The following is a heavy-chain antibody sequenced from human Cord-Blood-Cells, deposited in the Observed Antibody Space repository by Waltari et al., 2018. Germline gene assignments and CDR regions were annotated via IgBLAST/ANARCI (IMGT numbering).Heavy chain of an antibody. V-gene: IGHV4-34*01. CDR2: INHSGST. D-gene: IGHD2-2*01. J-gene: IGHJ3*02. Sequence: QVQLQQWGAGLLKPSETLSLTCAVYGGSFRGYSWSWIRQPPGKGLEWIGEINHSGSTNYNPSLKGRVTISVDTSKNQFSLKLGSVTAADTAVYYCARGLGYCSSTSCYAFDIWGQGTMVTVSS. CDR3: ARGLGYCSSTSCYAFDI. CDR1: GGSFRGYS.